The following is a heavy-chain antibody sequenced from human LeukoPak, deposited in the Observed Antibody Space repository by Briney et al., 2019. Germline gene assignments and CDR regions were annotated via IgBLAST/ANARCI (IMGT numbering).Heavy chain of an antibody. CDR1: GFTFSSYE. Sequence: GGSLRLSCAASGFTFSSYEMNWVRQAPGKGLEWVSYISSSGSTIYYADPVKGRFTISRDNAKNSLYLQMNSLRAEDTAVYYCARGQADYGDYVLDWGQGTLVTVSS. D-gene: IGHD4-17*01. J-gene: IGHJ4*02. CDR3: ARGQADYGDYVLD. V-gene: IGHV3-48*03. CDR2: ISSSGSTI.